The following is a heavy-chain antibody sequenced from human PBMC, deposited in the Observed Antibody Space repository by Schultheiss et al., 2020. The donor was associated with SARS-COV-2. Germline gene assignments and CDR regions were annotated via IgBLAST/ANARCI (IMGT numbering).Heavy chain of an antibody. CDR2: IYYGGGG. CDR3: VSTSDIVVAVATT. V-gene: IGHV4-61*01. CDR1: GGSVSSGSYY. D-gene: IGHD2-15*01. J-gene: IGHJ1*01. Sequence: SETLSLTCTVSGGSVSSGSYYWSWIRQPPGKGLEWIGYIYYGGGGSYNPSLKSRVTISVDTSKNQFSLKLSSVTATDTAVYYCVSTSDIVVAVATTWGQGTLVTVSS.